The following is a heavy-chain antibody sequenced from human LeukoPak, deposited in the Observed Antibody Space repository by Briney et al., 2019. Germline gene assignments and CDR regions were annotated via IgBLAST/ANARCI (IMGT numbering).Heavy chain of an antibody. CDR3: ARVGKVPAASYYMDV. J-gene: IGHJ6*03. Sequence: SETLSLTCTVSGGSISSYYWSWIRQPPGKGLEWIGYIYYSGSTNYNPSLKSRVTISVDTSKNQFSLKLSSVTAADTAVYYYARVGKVPAASYYMDVWGKGTTVTVSS. CDR2: IYYSGST. CDR1: GGSISSYY. V-gene: IGHV4-59*01. D-gene: IGHD2-2*01.